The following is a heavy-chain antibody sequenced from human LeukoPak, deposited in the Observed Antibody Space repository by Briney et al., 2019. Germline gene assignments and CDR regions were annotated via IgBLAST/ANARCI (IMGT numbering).Heavy chain of an antibody. J-gene: IGHJ3*02. Sequence: QPGRSLRLSCAASGFTFSNYWMSWVRQAPGKGREWVGNIKQDGSEKYYVDSVKGRFTISRDNAKNSLYLQMNSLRAEATAVYYCARASQGAFDIWGQGTMVTVSS. CDR2: IKQDGSEK. CDR3: ARASQGAFDI. V-gene: IGHV3-7*05. CDR1: GFTFSNYW.